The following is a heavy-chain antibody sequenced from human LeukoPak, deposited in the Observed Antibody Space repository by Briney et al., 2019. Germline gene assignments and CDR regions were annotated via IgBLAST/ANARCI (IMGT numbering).Heavy chain of an antibody. V-gene: IGHV3-15*07. Sequence: GGSLRLSCAVSGFTFTNVWMNWVRQAPGKGLEWVGRIRNKDEGEKTDYAAPVKGRFTISRDDSKATLFLQMNSLKMEDTGIYYCTTGIDYGGGYWGQGTLVSVSS. CDR1: GFTFTNVW. CDR2: IRNKDEGEKT. J-gene: IGHJ4*02. D-gene: IGHD3-16*01. CDR3: TTGIDYGGGY.